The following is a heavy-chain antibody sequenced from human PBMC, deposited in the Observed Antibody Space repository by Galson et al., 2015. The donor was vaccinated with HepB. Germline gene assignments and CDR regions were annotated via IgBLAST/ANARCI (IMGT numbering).Heavy chain of an antibody. J-gene: IGHJ3*02. CDR1: GGSISSSSYY. V-gene: IGHV4-39*01. CDR2: IYYSGNT. D-gene: IGHD3-3*01. Sequence: LSLTCTVSGGSISSSSYYWGWIRQPPGKGLEWTGSIYYSGNTYFNPSLKSRVTISVDTSKNQFYLNLTSVTAADTTVYYCARQTRIAIFGDAFDIWGQGTMVTVSS. CDR3: ARQTRIAIFGDAFDI.